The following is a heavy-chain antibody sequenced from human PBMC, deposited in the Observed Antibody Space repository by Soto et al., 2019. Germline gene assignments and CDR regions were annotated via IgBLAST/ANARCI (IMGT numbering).Heavy chain of an antibody. CDR3: ARVPGP. CDR2: IYHSGST. CDR1: GGYISSGGYS. J-gene: IGHJ5*02. Sequence: SETLSLTCAVSGGYISSGGYSWSWIRQPPGKGLEWIGYIYHSGSTYYNPSLKSRVTISVDRSKNQFSLKLSSVTAADTAVYYCARVPGPWGQGTLVTVSS. V-gene: IGHV4-30-2*01. D-gene: IGHD7-27*01.